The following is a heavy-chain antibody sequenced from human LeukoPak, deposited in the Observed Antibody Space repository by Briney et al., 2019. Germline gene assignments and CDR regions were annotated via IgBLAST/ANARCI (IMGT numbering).Heavy chain of an antibody. CDR3: ARGDGPGCSGDY. Sequence: GGSMTPSCAASGFTFSNYTMHWVRQAPGKGLEWVSSISSSSSYIYYADSVKDRFTISRDNAKNSLYLQMNSLRAEDTAVYYCARGDGPGCSGDYWGQGAPVTVSS. D-gene: IGHD3-10*01. CDR1: GFTFSNYT. V-gene: IGHV3-21*01. CDR2: ISSSSSYI. J-gene: IGHJ4*02.